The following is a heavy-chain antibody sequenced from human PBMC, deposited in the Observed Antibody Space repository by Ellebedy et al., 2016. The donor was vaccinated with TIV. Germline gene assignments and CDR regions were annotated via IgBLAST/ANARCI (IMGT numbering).Heavy chain of an antibody. V-gene: IGHV3-11*06. Sequence: GESLKISCVVSGFSFSDHYMNWIRQTPGKGLEWLSYISGSSVDTNYADSMKGRFTISRDNAKNSLYLQMNSLRAEDTAVYYCVRTARIADYWGQGTLVTVSS. J-gene: IGHJ4*02. CDR2: ISGSSVDT. CDR1: GFSFSDHY. CDR3: VRTARIADY. D-gene: IGHD2-21*02.